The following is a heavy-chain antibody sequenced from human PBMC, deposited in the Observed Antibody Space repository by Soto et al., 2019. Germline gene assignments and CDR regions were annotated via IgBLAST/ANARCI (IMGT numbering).Heavy chain of an antibody. Sequence: EVQLVESGGGLVKPGGSLRLSCAASGFTFSSYSMNWVRQAPGKGLEWVSSISSSSSYIYYADSVKGRFTISRDNAKNTLYLQMTSLMAEDTAGSDCAGDRGTGVPAAITVSGFDYWGQGTLVTVSS. CDR2: ISSSSSYI. J-gene: IGHJ4*02. CDR3: AGDRGTGVPAAITVSGFDY. CDR1: GFTFSSYS. D-gene: IGHD2-2*01. V-gene: IGHV3-21*01.